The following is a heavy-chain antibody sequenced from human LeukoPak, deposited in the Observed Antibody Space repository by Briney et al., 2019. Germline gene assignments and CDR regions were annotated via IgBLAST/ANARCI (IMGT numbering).Heavy chain of an antibody. CDR1: GGSISSYY. CDR2: NYSWDT. J-gene: IGHJ4*02. V-gene: IGHV4-59*08. CDR3: ARHAADMVAVAGESYYFDY. Sequence: SETLSLTCTVSGGSISSYYWSWIRQPPGKGLEWIGYNYSWDTNYNPSLKSRVTISVDTSKNQFSLKLSSVTAADTAVYYCARHAADMVAVAGESYYFDYWGQGTLVTVSS. D-gene: IGHD6-19*01.